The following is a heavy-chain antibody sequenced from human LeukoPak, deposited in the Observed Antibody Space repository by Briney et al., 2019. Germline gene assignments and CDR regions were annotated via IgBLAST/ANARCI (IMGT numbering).Heavy chain of an antibody. CDR2: INPNSGGT. J-gene: IGHJ6*03. D-gene: IGHD3-3*01. CDR1: GYTFTGYY. V-gene: IGHV1-2*02. CDR3: ATREIDFWSGYQNYYYMDV. Sequence: ASVKVSCKASGYTFTGYYMHWVRQAPGQGLEWMGWINPNSGGTNYAQKFQGRVTMTRNTSISTAYMELSRLRSDDTAVYYCATREIDFWSGYQNYYYMDVWGKGTTVTVSS.